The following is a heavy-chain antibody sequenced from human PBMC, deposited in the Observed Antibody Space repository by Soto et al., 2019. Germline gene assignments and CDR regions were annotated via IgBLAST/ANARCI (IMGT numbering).Heavy chain of an antibody. J-gene: IGHJ6*02. D-gene: IGHD1-1*01. CDR2: IQNTGGT. CDR3: ARSRNLDV. V-gene: IGHV4-34*01. Sequence: QVQVQQWGAGLLKPSETLSLTCAVYGGSFSENHWSWIRQPPGKGLEWIGEIQNTGGTNYSPSLKSRVTRSVDRSKNQVSLSLTSVSAADTAVYYCARSRNLDVWGQGTTVIVSS. CDR1: GGSFSENH.